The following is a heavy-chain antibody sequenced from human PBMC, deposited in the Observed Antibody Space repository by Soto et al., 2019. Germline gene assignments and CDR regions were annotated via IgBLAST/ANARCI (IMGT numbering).Heavy chain of an antibody. CDR3: ARDVYCSSTSCYLAGASWWFDP. D-gene: IGHD2-2*01. V-gene: IGHV1-18*01. CDR2: ISAYNGNT. CDR1: GYTFTNYG. J-gene: IGHJ5*02. Sequence: QVQLVQSGAEVKKPGASVKVSCKASGYTFTNYGISWVRQAPGQGLEWMGWISAYNGNTNYAQTLQGRGTMTTDTSTSTAYMELRGLRSDDTAVYYCARDVYCSSTSCYLAGASWWFDPWGQGTLVTVSS.